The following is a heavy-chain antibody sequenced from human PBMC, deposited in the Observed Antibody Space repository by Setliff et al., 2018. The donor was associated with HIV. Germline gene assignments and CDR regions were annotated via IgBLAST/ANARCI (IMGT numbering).Heavy chain of an antibody. CDR3: AREGSFVPAAPLGNGNRILDF. CDR2: INPSGGST. D-gene: IGHD2-2*01. Sequence: PSVKVSCKASGYTFTNYYMHWVRQAPGQGLEWMGIINPSGGSTSHAQKFQGRVNMTRDTSTSTVHMEVSSLRSEDTAVYYCAREGSFVPAAPLGNGNRILDFWGQGTLVTVSS. J-gene: IGHJ4*02. V-gene: IGHV1-46*01. CDR1: GYTFTNYY.